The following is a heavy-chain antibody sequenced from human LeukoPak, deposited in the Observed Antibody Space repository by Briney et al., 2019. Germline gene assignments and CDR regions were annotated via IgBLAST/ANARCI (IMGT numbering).Heavy chain of an antibody. J-gene: IGHJ4*02. V-gene: IGHV4-30-2*01. CDR3: ARSSRGSFGFDY. CDR2: IYHSGST. D-gene: IGHD1-26*01. CDR1: GGSISSGGYY. Sequence: KPSETLSLTCTVSGGSISSGGYYWSWIRQPPGKGLEWIGYIYHSGSTYYNPSLKSRVTISVDRSKNQFSLKLSSVTAADTAVYYCARSSRGSFGFDYWGQGTLVTVSS.